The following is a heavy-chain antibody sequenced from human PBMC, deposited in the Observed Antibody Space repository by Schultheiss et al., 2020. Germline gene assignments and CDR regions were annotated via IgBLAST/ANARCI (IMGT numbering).Heavy chain of an antibody. CDR2: INPNSGGT. CDR3: ARGTLYGSGSYYNNWFDP. D-gene: IGHD3-10*01. V-gene: IGHV1-2*06. Sequence: ASVKVSCKASGSTFTGYYMHWVRQAPGQGLEWMGRINPNSGGTNYAQKFQGRVTMTRDTSTSTVYMELSSLRSEDTAVYYCARGTLYGSGSYYNNWFDPWGQGTLVTVSS. CDR1: GSTFTGYY. J-gene: IGHJ5*02.